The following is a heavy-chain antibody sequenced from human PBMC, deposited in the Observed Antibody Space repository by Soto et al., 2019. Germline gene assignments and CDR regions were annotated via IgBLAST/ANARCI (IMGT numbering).Heavy chain of an antibody. V-gene: IGHV3-49*04. D-gene: IGHD1-26*01. Sequence: SLRLSCTASGFTFGDYAMSWVRQAPGKGLEGVGFIRSKAYGGTTEYAASVKGRFTISRDDSKSIAYLQMNSLNTYDTAVYYCPSSRLVAVTSKGYDYYDGMDVGGQGTTVTVSS. J-gene: IGHJ6*02. CDR3: PSSRLVAVTSKGYDYYDGMDV. CDR1: GFTFGDYA. CDR2: IRSKAYGGTT.